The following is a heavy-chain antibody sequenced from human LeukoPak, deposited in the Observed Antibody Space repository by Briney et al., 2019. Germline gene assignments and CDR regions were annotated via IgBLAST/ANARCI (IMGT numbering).Heavy chain of an antibody. D-gene: IGHD1-26*01. J-gene: IGHJ4*02. CDR1: EYSFSTYW. Sequence: PGESLKISCEGSEYSFSTYWIGWVRQMPGKGLEWVGIIFPGDSDTRYSPSFQGQVTISADKSISTAYLQWSTLKASDTAMYYCARRGGSYNFFDYWGQGTLVTVSS. CDR2: IFPGDSDT. V-gene: IGHV5-51*03. CDR3: ARRGGSYNFFDY.